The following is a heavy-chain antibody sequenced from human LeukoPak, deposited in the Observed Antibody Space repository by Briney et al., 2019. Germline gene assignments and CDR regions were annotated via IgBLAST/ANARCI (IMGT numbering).Heavy chain of an antibody. CDR1: GGTFSSYA. D-gene: IGHD2-8*01. Sequence: ASVKVSCKASGGTFSSYAISWVRQAPGQGLEWMGRIIPILGRANYAQKFQGRVTITADKSTSTAYMELSSLRSEDTAVYYCARDGVAWYYGMDVWGQGTTVTVSS. V-gene: IGHV1-69*04. CDR2: IIPILGRA. J-gene: IGHJ6*02. CDR3: ARDGVAWYYGMDV.